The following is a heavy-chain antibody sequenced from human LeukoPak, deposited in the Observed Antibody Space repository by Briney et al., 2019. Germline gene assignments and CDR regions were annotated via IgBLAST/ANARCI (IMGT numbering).Heavy chain of an antibody. D-gene: IGHD6-13*01. CDR1: GFTFSSYW. J-gene: IGHJ5*02. Sequence: GGSLRLSCAASGFTFSSYWMSWVRQAPGKGLERVANIKQDGSEKYYVDSVKGRFTISRDNAKNSLYLQMNSLRAEDTAVYYCARDLGIAAAGMGWFDPWGQGTLVTVSS. CDR2: IKQDGSEK. V-gene: IGHV3-7*01. CDR3: ARDLGIAAAGMGWFDP.